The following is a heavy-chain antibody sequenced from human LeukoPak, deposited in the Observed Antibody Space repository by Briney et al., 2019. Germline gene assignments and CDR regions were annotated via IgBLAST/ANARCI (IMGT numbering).Heavy chain of an antibody. V-gene: IGHV3-53*01. CDR3: ARDFSGVDYFDY. CDR1: GFAVSGNY. Sequence: GGSLRLSCAVSGFAVSGNYMTWVRQAPGKGLEWVSVIYSGGSTYYADSVKGRFTISRDNSENTVYLQMSSLRAEDTAVYYCARDFSGVDYFDYWGQGTLVTVSS. D-gene: IGHD3-10*01. J-gene: IGHJ4*02. CDR2: IYSGGST.